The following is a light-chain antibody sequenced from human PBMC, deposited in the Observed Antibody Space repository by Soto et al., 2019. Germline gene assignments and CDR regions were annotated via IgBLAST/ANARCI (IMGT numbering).Light chain of an antibody. Sequence: TQSPSTLSVSPGERATLTCRASQTVSSRLAWYQQKFGQAPRLLIYGASTRATGIPARFSGSGSGTDFTLTISRLVPEDFAVYYCQQYGDYPVTFGQGTKVDI. J-gene: IGKJ1*01. CDR2: GAS. CDR3: QQYGDYPVT. V-gene: IGKV3-15*01. CDR1: QTVSSR.